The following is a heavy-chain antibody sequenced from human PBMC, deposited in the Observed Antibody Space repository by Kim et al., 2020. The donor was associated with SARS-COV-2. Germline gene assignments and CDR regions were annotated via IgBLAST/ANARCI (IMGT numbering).Heavy chain of an antibody. V-gene: IGHV4-4*07. CDR2: T. J-gene: IGHJ4*02. Sequence: TNYNPALRGRVTMAVDTSKNQFSLRLTSVSAADTAVYDCARTSGLKSLDYWGQGTLVTISS. D-gene: IGHD3-10*01. CDR3: ARTSGLKSLDY.